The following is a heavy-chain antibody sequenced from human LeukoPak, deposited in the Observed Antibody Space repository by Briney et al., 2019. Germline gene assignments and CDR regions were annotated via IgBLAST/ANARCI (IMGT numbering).Heavy chain of an antibody. CDR2: IYYSGST. CDR1: GGSISSYY. D-gene: IGHD4-17*01. Sequence: PSETLSLTCTVSGGSISSYYWSWIRQPPGKGLEWIGYIYYSGSTNYNPSLKSRVTISVDTSKNQFSLKLSSVTAADTAVYYCARGQSGPTVVTPVLVPFDYWGQGTLVTVSS. V-gene: IGHV4-59*08. CDR3: ARGQSGPTVVTPVLVPFDY. J-gene: IGHJ4*02.